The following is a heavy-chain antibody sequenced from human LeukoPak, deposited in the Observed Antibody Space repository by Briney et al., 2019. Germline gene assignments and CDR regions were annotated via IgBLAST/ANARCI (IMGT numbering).Heavy chain of an antibody. CDR2: INPNSGGT. V-gene: IGHV1-2*02. J-gene: IGHJ4*02. CDR3: ARDKPAEAALDF. CDR1: GYTFTGYY. Sequence: ASVKVSCKASGYTFTGYYIHWVRQAPGQGLEWMGWINPNSGGTNYAQKFQGRVTMTRDKSINTAYMDLRSLTYDDTAVYYCARDKPAEAALDFWGQGTLVTVSS.